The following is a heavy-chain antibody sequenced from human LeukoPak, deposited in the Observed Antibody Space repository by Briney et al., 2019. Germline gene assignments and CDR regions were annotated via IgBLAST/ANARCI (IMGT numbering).Heavy chain of an antibody. D-gene: IGHD3-3*01. J-gene: IGHJ6*03. CDR2: LYSGGST. CDR1: GFTVSSNY. Sequence: GGSLRLSCAASGFTVSSNYMSWVRQAPGKGLEWVSVLYSGGSTYYADSVKDRFTISRDNSKNTLYLQMNSLRAEDTAVYYCARDRYTIFGVVTPDMDVWGKGTTVTVSS. V-gene: IGHV3-66*02. CDR3: ARDRYTIFGVVTPDMDV.